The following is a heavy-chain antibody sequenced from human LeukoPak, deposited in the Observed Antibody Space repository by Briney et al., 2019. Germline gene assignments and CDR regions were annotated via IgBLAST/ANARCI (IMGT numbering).Heavy chain of an antibody. CDR2: IRSKGNSYAT. CDR3: TRHEDCSGASCYSPHDY. V-gene: IGHV3-73*01. CDR1: GFTFSAST. J-gene: IGHJ4*02. Sequence: QPGGFLRLSCAASGFTFSASTMHWVRRASGKGLEWVGRIRSKGNSYATAYAASVKGSFTISRDDSKNTAYLQMNSLKTEDTAVYYCTRHEDCSGASCYSPHDYWGQGTLVTVSS. D-gene: IGHD2-15*01.